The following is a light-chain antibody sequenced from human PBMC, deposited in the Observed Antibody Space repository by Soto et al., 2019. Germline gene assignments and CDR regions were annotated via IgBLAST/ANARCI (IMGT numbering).Light chain of an antibody. CDR2: DAS. CDR3: QQYTNWPLT. J-gene: IGKJ4*01. Sequence: EVVLTQSPATLSVSPGERTTLSCRASQSVSNNLAWYQQKLGQAPRLLIYDASTRATGIPARFSGSWSGTDFTLTISSLQSEDFAVYYCQQYTNWPLTFGGGTKVEIK. CDR1: QSVSNN. V-gene: IGKV3D-15*01.